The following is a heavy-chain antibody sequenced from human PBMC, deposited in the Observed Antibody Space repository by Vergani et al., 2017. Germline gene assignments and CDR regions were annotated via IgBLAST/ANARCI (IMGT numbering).Heavy chain of an antibody. V-gene: IGHV4-59*01. D-gene: IGHD2-15*01. J-gene: IGHJ4*02. CDR1: GGSLSSYY. Sequence: QVQLQESGPGLVKPSETLSLTCTVSGGSLSSYYWSWIRQPPGKGLEWIGYIYYSGSTNYNPSLKSRVTISVDTSKNQFSLKLSSVTAADTAVYYCARGRGGYCSGGSCYFVDYWGQGTLVTVSS. CDR2: IYYSGST. CDR3: ARGRGGYCSGGSCYFVDY.